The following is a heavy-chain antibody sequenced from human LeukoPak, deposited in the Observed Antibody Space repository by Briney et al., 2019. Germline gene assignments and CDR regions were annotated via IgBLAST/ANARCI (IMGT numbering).Heavy chain of an antibody. CDR2: IYYSGST. D-gene: IGHD1-26*01. Sequence: SETLSLTSTVPGGSISSSYWSWIRQPPGKGLEWIGYIYYSGSTNYNPSLKSRVTISVDTSKNQFSLKLSSVTAADTAVYYCARDSGSFDYWGQGTLVTVSS. CDR3: ARDSGSFDY. J-gene: IGHJ4*02. V-gene: IGHV4-59*01. CDR1: GGSISSSY.